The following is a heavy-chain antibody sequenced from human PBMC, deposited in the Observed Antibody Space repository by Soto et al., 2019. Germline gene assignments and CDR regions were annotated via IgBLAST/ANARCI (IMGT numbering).Heavy chain of an antibody. Sequence: ASVKVSCKGSGYSFTSYWIGWVRQMPGKGLEWMGIIYPGDSDTRYSPSFQGQVTISADKSISTAYLQWSSLKASDTAMYYCARLHPYGDYYFDYWGQGTLVTVSS. CDR1: GYSFTSYW. J-gene: IGHJ4*02. V-gene: IGHV5-51*01. CDR3: ARLHPYGDYYFDY. D-gene: IGHD4-17*01. CDR2: IYPGDSDT.